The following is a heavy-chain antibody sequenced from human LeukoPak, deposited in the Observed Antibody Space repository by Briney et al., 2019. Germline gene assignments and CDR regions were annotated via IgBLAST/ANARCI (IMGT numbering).Heavy chain of an antibody. Sequence: SDTLSLTCTVSGASISSTSYYWGWIRQPPGKGLEWIGSTYYRGTTYYNPSLKSRVTISVDTSKNQFSLKLSSVTAADTAVYYCARARRIAAAGTTGSMARKHDYWGQGTLVTVSS. V-gene: IGHV4-39*07. CDR1: GASISSTSYY. D-gene: IGHD6-13*01. CDR3: ARARRIAAAGTTGSMARKHDY. CDR2: TYYRGTT. J-gene: IGHJ4*02.